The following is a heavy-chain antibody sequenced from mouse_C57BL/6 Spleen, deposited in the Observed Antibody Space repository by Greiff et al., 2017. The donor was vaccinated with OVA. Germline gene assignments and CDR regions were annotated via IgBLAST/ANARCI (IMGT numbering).Heavy chain of an antibody. CDR3: TTNDGYYLAY. Sequence: VQLQQSGAELVRPGASVKLSCTASGFNIKDDYMHWVKQRPEQGLEWIGWIDPENGDTEYASKFQGKATITADTSSNTAYLHLSSLTSEDTAVYYCTTNDGYYLAYWGQGTLVTVSA. CDR1: GFNIKDDY. D-gene: IGHD2-3*01. CDR2: IDPENGDT. J-gene: IGHJ3*01. V-gene: IGHV14-4*01.